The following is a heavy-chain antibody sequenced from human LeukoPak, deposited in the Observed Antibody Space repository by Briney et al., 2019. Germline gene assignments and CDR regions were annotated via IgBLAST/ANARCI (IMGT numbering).Heavy chain of an antibody. Sequence: PSETLSLTCAVYGGSFSGYYWSWIRQPPGKGLEWIGEINHSGSTNYNPSLKSRVTISVDTSKNQFSLKLSSVTAADTAVYYCARLRGRVVPAAMRSLTGHPDYWGQGTLVTVSS. V-gene: IGHV4-34*01. CDR1: GGSFSGYY. CDR3: ARLRGRVVPAAMRSLTGHPDY. D-gene: IGHD2-2*01. J-gene: IGHJ4*02. CDR2: INHSGST.